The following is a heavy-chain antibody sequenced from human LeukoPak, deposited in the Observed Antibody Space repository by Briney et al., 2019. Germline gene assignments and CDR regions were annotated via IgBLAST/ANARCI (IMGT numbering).Heavy chain of an antibody. CDR2: ISSSSSTI. J-gene: IGHJ6*04. CDR3: AELGITMIGGV. CDR1: GFIFSTYE. Sequence: GGSLRLSCAASGFIFSTYELNGVRQAPGKGLEWVSYISSSSSTIYYADSVKGRFTISRDNAKNSLYLQMNSLRAEDTAVYYCAELGITMIGGVWGKGTTVTISS. V-gene: IGHV3-48*03. D-gene: IGHD3-10*02.